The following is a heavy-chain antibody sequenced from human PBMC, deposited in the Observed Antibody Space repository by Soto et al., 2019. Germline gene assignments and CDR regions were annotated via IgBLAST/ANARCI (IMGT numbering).Heavy chain of an antibody. CDR1: GFTFSDYA. D-gene: IGHD6-19*01. V-gene: IGHV3-30*04. CDR2: ICHEGRNT. CDR3: AKGARQWLVTSDFNY. J-gene: IGHJ4*02. Sequence: VQLVESGGGVVQPGGSLRLSCAASGFTFSDYAMHWVRQAPGKGLEWVAGICHEGRNTHYANSVKGRFTLSRDSSKNTVSLEMTSLRAEDTAVYYWAKGARQWLVTSDFNYWGQGALVTVSS.